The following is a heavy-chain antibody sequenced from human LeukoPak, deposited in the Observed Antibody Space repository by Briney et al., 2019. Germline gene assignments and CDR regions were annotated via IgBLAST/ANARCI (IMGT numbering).Heavy chain of an antibody. Sequence: SETLSLTCTVSGASISSGGYFWSWIRQHPGKGLEWIGYIYNSGSAYYNPSLKSRVTISVDTSKTQFSLRLSSVTAADTAVYYCARHLGPGWHAMDVWGQGTTVTVSS. CDR3: ARHLGPGWHAMDV. D-gene: IGHD2-15*01. J-gene: IGHJ6*02. CDR2: IYNSGSA. V-gene: IGHV4-31*03. CDR1: GASISSGGYF.